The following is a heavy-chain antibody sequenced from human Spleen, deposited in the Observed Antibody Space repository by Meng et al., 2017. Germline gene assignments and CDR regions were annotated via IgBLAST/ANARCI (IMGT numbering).Heavy chain of an antibody. CDR1: GFTFSNAW. D-gene: IGHD3-22*01. CDR3: ATDAPYYGCSVVMRGSAFDI. Sequence: GGSLRLSCAASGFTFSNAWMTWVRQAPGKGLEWMGGFVPEDGETIYAQKFQGRVTMTEDTSTDTAYMELSSLRSEDTAVYYCATDAPYYGCSVVMRGSAFDIWGQGTMVTVSS. J-gene: IGHJ3*02. CDR2: FVPEDGET. V-gene: IGHV1-24*01.